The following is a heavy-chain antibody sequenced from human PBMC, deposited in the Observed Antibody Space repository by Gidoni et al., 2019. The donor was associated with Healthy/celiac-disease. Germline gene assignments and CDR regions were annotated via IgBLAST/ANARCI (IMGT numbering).Heavy chain of an antibody. CDR3: SRSPYGNWFDP. Sequence: QVQLQQWGAGLLKHSETLSLTCAVYGGSFSVYYWSWIRQPPGKGLEWIGEINNSGSTNYNPSLKSRFTISVDTSRNQFSLNLSSVTAADTAVYYCSRSPYGNWFDPLGQGTLVTVSS. D-gene: IGHD4-17*01. CDR2: INNSGST. V-gene: IGHV4-34*01. CDR1: GGSFSVYY. J-gene: IGHJ5*02.